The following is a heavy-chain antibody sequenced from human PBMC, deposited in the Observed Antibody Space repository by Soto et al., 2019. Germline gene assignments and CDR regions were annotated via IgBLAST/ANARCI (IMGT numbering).Heavy chain of an antibody. V-gene: IGHV4-34*01. J-gene: IGHJ5*02. CDR1: GGSFSGYY. Sequence: SETLSLTCAVYGGSFSGYYWSWIRQPPGKGLEWIGEINHSGSTNYNPSLKSRVTISVDTSKNQFSLKLSSVTAANTAVYYCARDDFWSGYYTGLRSSWGQGTLVTVSS. CDR2: INHSGST. CDR3: ARDDFWSGYYTGLRSS. D-gene: IGHD3-3*01.